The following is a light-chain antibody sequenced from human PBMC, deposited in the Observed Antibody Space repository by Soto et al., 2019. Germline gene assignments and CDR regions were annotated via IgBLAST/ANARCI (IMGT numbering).Light chain of an antibody. CDR2: GAS. V-gene: IGKV3-15*01. CDR1: QGVSRK. J-gene: IGKJ4*01. CDR3: QQYYTWPIT. Sequence: EIVMTQSAAALSVAPGERVTLSCRASQGVSRKLAWYQHKSGQAPRLLISGASTGATGIPARFSGSGSGTEFTLTISSLQSEDCAIYYCQQYYTWPITFGGGTKVDIK.